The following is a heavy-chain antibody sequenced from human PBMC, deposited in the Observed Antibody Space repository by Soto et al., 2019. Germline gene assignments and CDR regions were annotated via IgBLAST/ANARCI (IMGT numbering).Heavy chain of an antibody. CDR1: GFTFSSYA. V-gene: IGHV3-23*01. Sequence: HPGGSLRLSCAASGFTFSSYAMSWVRQAPGKGLEWVSAISGSGGSTYYADSVKGRFTISRDTSENTVHLQMDSLRAEDTAVYYCARDDVLCDGGRCYGVPLDFWGKGTTVTVSS. D-gene: IGHD2-15*01. CDR3: ARDDVLCDGGRCYGVPLDF. J-gene: IGHJ6*04. CDR2: ISGSGGST.